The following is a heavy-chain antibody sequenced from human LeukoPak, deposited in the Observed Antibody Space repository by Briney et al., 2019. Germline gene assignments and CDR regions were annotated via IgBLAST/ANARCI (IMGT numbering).Heavy chain of an antibody. J-gene: IGHJ4*02. D-gene: IGHD3-22*01. Sequence: GGSLRLSCAASGFTFSSYAMSWVRQAPGKGLEWVSTISGSGGSTYCADSVKGRFTISRDNSKNTLHLQMNSLRAEDTAVYYCTKDPRDDSSGYYYFGYFDYWGQGTLVTVSS. V-gene: IGHV3-23*01. CDR3: TKDPRDDSSGYYYFGYFDY. CDR1: GFTFSSYA. CDR2: ISGSGGST.